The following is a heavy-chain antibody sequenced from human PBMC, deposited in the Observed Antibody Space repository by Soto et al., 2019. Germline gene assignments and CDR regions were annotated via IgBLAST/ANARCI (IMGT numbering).Heavy chain of an antibody. D-gene: IGHD3-10*01. J-gene: IGHJ4*02. V-gene: IGHV3-30-3*01. Sequence: QVQLVESGGGVVQPGRSLRLSCAASGFTFSSYAMHWVRQAPGKGLEWVAVISYDGSNKYYADSVKGRFTIARDNSKNTLSLEMNSLRSEDTAVYYWARDPMGRYYGSGSYYFDYWGQGTLVTVSS. CDR2: ISYDGSNK. CDR3: ARDPMGRYYGSGSYYFDY. CDR1: GFTFSSYA.